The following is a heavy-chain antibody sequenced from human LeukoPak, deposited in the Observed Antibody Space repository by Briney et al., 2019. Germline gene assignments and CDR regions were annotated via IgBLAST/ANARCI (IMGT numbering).Heavy chain of an antibody. V-gene: IGHV4-59*01. Sequence: SETLSLTCTVSGGSISSYYWTWIRQPPGKGLEWIGFVHHSGATNYNPSLQSRVTMSIDVSKNRFSLKLSSVAAADTAVYYCARADYAGLFDYWGQGALLSVSS. CDR3: ARADYAGLFDY. D-gene: IGHD4-17*01. CDR1: GGSISSYY. J-gene: IGHJ4*02. CDR2: VHHSGAT.